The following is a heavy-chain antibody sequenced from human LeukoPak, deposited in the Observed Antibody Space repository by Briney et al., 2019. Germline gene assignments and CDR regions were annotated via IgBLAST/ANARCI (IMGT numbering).Heavy chain of an antibody. CDR2: IIPIFGTA. J-gene: IGHJ5*02. CDR1: GGTFSSYA. D-gene: IGHD2-2*01. V-gene: IGHV1-69*05. Sequence: SVKVSCKASGGTFSSYAISWVRQAPGQGLEWMGRIIPIFGTANYAQKFQGRVTITTDESTSTAYMELSSLRSEDTAVYYCARNSNLGYCSSTSCYRDWFDPWGQGTLVTVSS. CDR3: ARNSNLGYCSSTSCYRDWFDP.